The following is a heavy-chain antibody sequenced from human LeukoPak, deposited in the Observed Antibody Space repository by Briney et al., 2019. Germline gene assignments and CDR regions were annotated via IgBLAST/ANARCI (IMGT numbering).Heavy chain of an antibody. V-gene: IGHV3-30*02. CDR3: AKGSHHSYGFY. J-gene: IGHJ4*02. D-gene: IGHD5-18*01. Sequence: GGSLRLSCVASGFAFTSYPMHWVRQAPGKGLEWVAFIRYDGSSKYYADSVKGRFTISKDNSKNTLYLQMNSLRAEDTAVYYCAKGSHHSYGFYWGQGTLVTVSS. CDR2: IRYDGSSK. CDR1: GFAFTSYP.